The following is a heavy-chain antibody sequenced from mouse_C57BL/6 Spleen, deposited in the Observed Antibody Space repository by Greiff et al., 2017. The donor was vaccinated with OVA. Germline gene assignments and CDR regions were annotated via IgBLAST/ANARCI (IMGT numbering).Heavy chain of an antibody. D-gene: IGHD2-4*01. CDR2: IHPNSGST. CDR3: VRYEYDIYAMDY. V-gene: IGHV1-64*01. CDR1: GYTFTSYW. Sequence: QVQLQQPGAELVKPGASVKLSCKASGYTFTSYWMHWVKQRPGQGLEWIGMIHPNSGSTNYNEKFKSKATLTVDKSSSTAYMQLSSLTSEDSAVYYCVRYEYDIYAMDYWGQGTSVTVSS. J-gene: IGHJ4*01.